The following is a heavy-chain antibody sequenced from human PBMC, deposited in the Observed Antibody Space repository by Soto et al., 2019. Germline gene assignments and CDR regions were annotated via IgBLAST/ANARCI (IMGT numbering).Heavy chain of an antibody. CDR2: INPNSGGT. Sequence: ASVKVSCKASGGIFSTYAISWLRQAPGQGLEWMGWINPNSGGTNYAQKFQGWVTMTRDTSISTAYMELSRLRSDDTAVYYCARGTAYDILTGYLFDYWGQGTLVTVSS. CDR3: ARGTAYDILTGYLFDY. D-gene: IGHD3-9*01. J-gene: IGHJ4*02. CDR1: GGIFSTYA. V-gene: IGHV1-2*04.